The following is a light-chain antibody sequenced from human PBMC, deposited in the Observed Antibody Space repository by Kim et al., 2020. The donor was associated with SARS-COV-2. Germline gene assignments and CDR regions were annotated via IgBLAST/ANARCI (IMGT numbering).Light chain of an antibody. Sequence: DIQMTQSPSSLSASVGDRVTITCQASQDISNYLNWYQQKPGKAPQVLIHDASSLETGVPSRFSGSGSGTDFTFTISSLQPEDIATYYCQQYDDLPVFGQGTRLEIK. CDR3: QQYDDLPV. CDR2: DAS. J-gene: IGKJ5*01. V-gene: IGKV1-33*01. CDR1: QDISNY.